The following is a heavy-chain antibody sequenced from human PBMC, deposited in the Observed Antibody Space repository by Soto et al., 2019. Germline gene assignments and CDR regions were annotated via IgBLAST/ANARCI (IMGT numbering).Heavy chain of an antibody. D-gene: IGHD3-16*01. V-gene: IGHV2-70*04. CDR1: GFSLSSKGMR. CDR3: ARSPGGFTVAAYFFDY. Sequence: SGPTLVNPTQTLTLTCTFSGFSLSSKGMRVSWIRQPPGKALEWLARIDWDDDKFYSPSLRTRLAITKGTSKNQVVPTMTNVDTLDRAPYYFARSPGGFTVAAYFFDYWGQGTLVTASS. J-gene: IGHJ4*02. CDR2: IDWDDDK.